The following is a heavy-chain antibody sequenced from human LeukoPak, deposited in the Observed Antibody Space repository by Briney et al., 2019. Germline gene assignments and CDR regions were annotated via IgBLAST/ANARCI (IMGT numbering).Heavy chain of an antibody. J-gene: IGHJ1*01. D-gene: IGHD4-17*01. V-gene: IGHV4-59*01. Sequence: TSETLSLTCTVSGGSISSYYWSWIRQPPGKGLEWIGYIYYSGSTNYNPSLKSRVTISVDTSKNQFPLKLSSVTAADTAVYYCARDLYGDYGESYFQYWGQGTLVTVSS. CDR1: GGSISSYY. CDR2: IYYSGST. CDR3: ARDLYGDYGESYFQY.